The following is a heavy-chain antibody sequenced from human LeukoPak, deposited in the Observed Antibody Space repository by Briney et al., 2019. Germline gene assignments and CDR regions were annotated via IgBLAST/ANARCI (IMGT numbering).Heavy chain of an antibody. D-gene: IGHD3-3*01. V-gene: IGHV4-34*01. CDR2: INHSGST. CDR3: ARLWGSRYDFWSGYSGDYYFDY. Sequence: PSETLSLTCAVYGGSFSGYYWSWIRQPPGKGLEGIGEINHSGSTNYNPSLKSRVTISVDTSKNQFSLKLRSVTAADTAVYHCARLWGSRYDFWSGYSGDYYFDYWGQGTLVTVSS. J-gene: IGHJ4*02. CDR1: GGSFSGYY.